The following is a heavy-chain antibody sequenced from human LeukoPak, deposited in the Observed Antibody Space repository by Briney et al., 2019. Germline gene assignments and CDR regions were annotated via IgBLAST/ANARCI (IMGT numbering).Heavy chain of an antibody. D-gene: IGHD3-22*01. CDR3: NSLPYDSSTFFTDK. Sequence: GGSLRLSCVVSGFSFTNACMSWVRQAPGRGLECIGRVKSKTEGGTTDYAAPVKGRFTISRDDSKNTLYLQMNSLKTEDTAVYYCNSLPYDSSTFFTDKWGQGTLVTVSS. CDR1: GFSFTNAC. J-gene: IGHJ4*02. CDR2: VKSKTEGGTT. V-gene: IGHV3-15*01.